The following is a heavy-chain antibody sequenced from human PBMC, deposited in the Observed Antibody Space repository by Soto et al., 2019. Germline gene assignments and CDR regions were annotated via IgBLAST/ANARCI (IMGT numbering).Heavy chain of an antibody. CDR1: GDSLRSYY. Sequence: LCLTCTVSGDSLRSYYWTWIRQPPGKGLELIGYIYYSGSTRYNPSLKSRVTISVDMSKNQFSLKLSSVIAADTAVYYCARAYGGFYNGLDVWGQGTAVTVSS. CDR3: ARAYGGFYNGLDV. V-gene: IGHV4-59*01. D-gene: IGHD2-21*02. J-gene: IGHJ6*02. CDR2: IYYSGST.